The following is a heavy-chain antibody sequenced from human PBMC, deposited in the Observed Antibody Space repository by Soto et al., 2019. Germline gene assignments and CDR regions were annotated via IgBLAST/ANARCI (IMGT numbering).Heavy chain of an antibody. J-gene: IGHJ3*02. CDR3: AAGYYDSSGYYYAFDI. D-gene: IGHD3-22*01. CDR2: INPSGGST. V-gene: IGHV1-46*01. CDR1: GYTFTSYY. Sequence: ASVKVSCKASGYTFTSYYMHWVRQAPGQGLEWMGIINPSGGSTSYAQKFQGRVTMTRDTSTSTVYMELSSLRSEDTAVYYCAAGYYDSSGYYYAFDIWGQGTMVTVS.